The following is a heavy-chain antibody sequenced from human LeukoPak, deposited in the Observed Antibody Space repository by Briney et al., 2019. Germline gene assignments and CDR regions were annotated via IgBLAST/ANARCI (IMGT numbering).Heavy chain of an antibody. V-gene: IGHV3-48*01. CDR2: ITSGTSNM. CDR3: ARDHMSF. D-gene: IGHD3-10*01. CDR1: GFTFSAYS. J-gene: IGHJ4*02. Sequence: PGGSLRLSCAASGFTFSAYSMNWVRQAPGKGLEWVSYITSGTSNMYYADSVKGRFTISRDNAKNSLFLQMSSLRVEDTATYYCARDHMSFWGQGTLVTVSS.